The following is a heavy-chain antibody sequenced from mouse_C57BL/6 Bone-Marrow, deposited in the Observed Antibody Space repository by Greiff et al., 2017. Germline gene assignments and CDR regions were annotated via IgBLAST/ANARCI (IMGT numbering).Heavy chain of an antibody. D-gene: IGHD2-3*01. J-gene: IGHJ2*01. Sequence: VKLQESGAELVRPGTSVKVSCKASGYAFTNYLIEWVKQRPGQGLEWIGVINPGSGGTNYNEKFKGKAILTADKSSSTAYMQLSSLTSEDSAVYFCARWSPFYDGSRYWGQGTTLTVSS. V-gene: IGHV1-54*01. CDR1: GYAFTNYL. CDR3: ARWSPFYDGSRY. CDR2: INPGSGGT.